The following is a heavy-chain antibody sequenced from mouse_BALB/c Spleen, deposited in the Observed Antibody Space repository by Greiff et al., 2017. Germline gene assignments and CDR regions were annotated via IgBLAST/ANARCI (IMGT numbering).Heavy chain of an antibody. D-gene: IGHD2-14*01. CDR3: ARAYYRYDGAY. CDR2: IWAGGST. Sequence: QVQLKESGPGLVAPSQSLSITCTVSGFSLTSYGVHWVRQPPGKGLEWLGVIWAGGSTNYNSALMSRLSISKDNSKSQVFLKMNSLQTDDTAMYYCARAYYRYDGAYWGQGTLVTVSA. V-gene: IGHV2-9*02. J-gene: IGHJ3*01. CDR1: GFSLTSYG.